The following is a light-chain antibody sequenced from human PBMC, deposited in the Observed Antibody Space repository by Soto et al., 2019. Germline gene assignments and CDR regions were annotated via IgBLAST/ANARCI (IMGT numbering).Light chain of an antibody. CDR3: QQYNNWPTWT. V-gene: IGKV3-15*01. J-gene: IGKJ1*01. CDR1: QSVTNTY. CDR2: GAS. Sequence: EIVLTQSPGTLSLSPGEGATLSCRASQSVTNTYLAWYQQKPGQAPRLLIYGASTRATGIPARFSGSGSGTEFTLTISSLQSEDLAVYYCQQYNNWPTWTFGQGTKVDIK.